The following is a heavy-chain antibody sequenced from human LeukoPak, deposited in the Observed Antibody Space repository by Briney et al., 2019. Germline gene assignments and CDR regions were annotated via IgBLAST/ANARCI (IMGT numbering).Heavy chain of an antibody. D-gene: IGHD1-26*01. CDR1: GFTFSHYG. Sequence: GGSLRLSCAASGFTFSHYGMTWVRQAPGKGLEWVSAISGSGGSTYYAGSVKGRFTISRDNSKNTLYLQMNSLRVEDTAVYYCAKGPYSGFSWGQGTLVTVSS. CDR3: AKGPYSGFS. V-gene: IGHV3-23*01. J-gene: IGHJ5*02. CDR2: ISGSGGST.